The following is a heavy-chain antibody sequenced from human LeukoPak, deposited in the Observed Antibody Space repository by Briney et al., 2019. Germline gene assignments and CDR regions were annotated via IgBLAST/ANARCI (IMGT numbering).Heavy chain of an antibody. Sequence: PSETLSLTCSVSGASISGYYWNWIRQSAGKGLEWVGRIYASGSTNYNPSLKSRVTISMDKSKNQFSLNLKSVTAADTAIYYCARDFYGDDGHHPLDYWGQGVLVTVSS. CDR2: IYASGST. V-gene: IGHV4-4*07. CDR1: GASISGYY. J-gene: IGHJ4*02. CDR3: ARDFYGDDGHHPLDY. D-gene: IGHD2/OR15-2a*01.